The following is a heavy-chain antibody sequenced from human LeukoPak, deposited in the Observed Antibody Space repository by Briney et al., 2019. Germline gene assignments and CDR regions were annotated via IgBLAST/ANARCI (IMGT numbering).Heavy chain of an antibody. V-gene: IGHV3-33*08. CDR1: GFTFNNYA. CDR3: ARDRALFDY. CDR2: IWYDGSNK. Sequence: GGSLRLSCAASGFTFNNYAMSWVRQAPRKGLEWVAVIWYDGSNKYYADSVKGRFTISRDNSKNTLYLQMNSLRAEDTAVYYCARDRALFDYWGQGTLVTVSS. D-gene: IGHD3-10*01. J-gene: IGHJ4*02.